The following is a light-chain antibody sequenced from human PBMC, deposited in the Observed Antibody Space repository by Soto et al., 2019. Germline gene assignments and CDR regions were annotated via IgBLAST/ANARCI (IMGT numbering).Light chain of an antibody. CDR1: QSVSYSSNNKNY. V-gene: IGKV4-1*01. Sequence: DIVMTQSPDSLAVSLGERATINCKSSQSVSYSSNNKNYLAWYQQKPGQPPKLLIYWASTRESGVPDRFSGSGSGADFTLTISSLQAEDVAVYYCQQYYTTPITFGQGTRLEMK. CDR3: QQYYTTPIT. CDR2: WAS. J-gene: IGKJ5*01.